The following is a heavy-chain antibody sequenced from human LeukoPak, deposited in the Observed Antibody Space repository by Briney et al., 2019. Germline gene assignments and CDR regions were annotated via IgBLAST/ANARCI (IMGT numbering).Heavy chain of an antibody. CDR3: AREGPYSDSSRSRFDY. CDR1: GYTFTNYY. D-gene: IGHD6-6*01. J-gene: IGHJ4*02. V-gene: IGHV1-46*01. Sequence: ASVKVSCKASGYTFTNYYIHWVRQAPGQGLEWTGIINPSGGSTSYAQKFQGRVTMTSDTSTSTVYMELSSLRSEDTAVYYCAREGPYSDSSRSRFDYWGQGTLVTVSS. CDR2: INPSGGST.